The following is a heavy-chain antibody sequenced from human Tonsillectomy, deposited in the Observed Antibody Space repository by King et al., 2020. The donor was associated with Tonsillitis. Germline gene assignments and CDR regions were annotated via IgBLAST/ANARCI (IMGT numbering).Heavy chain of an antibody. J-gene: IGHJ4*02. CDR3: AKGAGAGFHDY. V-gene: IGHV3-30*02. CDR1: EFTFSNYG. D-gene: IGHD3-10*01. Sequence: VQLVESGGGVVQPGGSLRLSCASSEFTFSNYGMHWVRQAPGKGLEWVTFIRDDGTNKFYANSVKGRFTVSRDNTKNTLYLQMNSLRAEDTAVYYCAKGAGAGFHDYWGQGTLVTVSS. CDR2: IRDDGTNK.